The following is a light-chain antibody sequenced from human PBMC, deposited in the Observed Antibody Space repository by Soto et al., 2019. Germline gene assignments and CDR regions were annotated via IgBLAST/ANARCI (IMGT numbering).Light chain of an antibody. CDR2: GAS. CDR1: QTITTY. J-gene: IGKJ1*01. Sequence: DIQMTQSPSSLSASVRDRDTISCGASQTITTYVNWYQPKPGKAPQLLIYGASILQIRVPSRFTGSGSGTDFALTISSLQPDDFATYHCQQTHSTPLTFGQGTKVEIK. V-gene: IGKV1-39*01. CDR3: QQTHSTPLT.